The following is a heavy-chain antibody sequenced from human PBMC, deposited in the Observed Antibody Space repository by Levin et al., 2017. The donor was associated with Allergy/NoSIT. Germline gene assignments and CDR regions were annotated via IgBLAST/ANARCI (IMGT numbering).Heavy chain of an antibody. CDR1: GFTLGSYS. V-gene: IGHV3-21*01. CDR2: ISGDSNYI. CDR3: ARHVPNFGSGTQYQNPFDY. J-gene: IGHJ4*02. Sequence: GESLKISCAVSGFTLGSYSMDWVRQAPGKGLEWVSSISGDSNYIYYADSVKGRFTTSRDNAKNSLYLLMNSLRAEDTAVYYCARHVPNFGSGTQYQNPFDYWGQGTLVTVSS. D-gene: IGHD3-10*01.